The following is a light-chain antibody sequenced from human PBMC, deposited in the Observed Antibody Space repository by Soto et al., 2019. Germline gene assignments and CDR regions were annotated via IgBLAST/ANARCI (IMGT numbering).Light chain of an antibody. CDR2: AAS. V-gene: IGKV1-12*01. CDR3: QQADSFPQT. CDR1: QGIGTW. J-gene: IGKJ1*01. Sequence: DIQMTQSPSSVPASVGDRVTITCRASQGIGTWLAWYQQKTGKGPNLLIYAASSLESGVPSRFSGSGSGTDFTLTISSLQPEDVATYYWQQADSFPQTFGQGTKVDIK.